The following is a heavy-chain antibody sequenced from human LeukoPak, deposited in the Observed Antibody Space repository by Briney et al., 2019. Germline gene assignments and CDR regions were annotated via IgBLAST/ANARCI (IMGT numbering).Heavy chain of an antibody. Sequence: SETLSLTCTVSGGSISSYSWSWIRQPPGKGLEWIGYIYQSGTTYYNPSLNSRVTISVDRSKNQFSLRLSSVTAADTAVYYCANRGGYDAFDVWGQGTMVTASS. CDR2: IYQSGTT. V-gene: IGHV4-30-2*01. J-gene: IGHJ3*01. CDR1: GGSISSYS. CDR3: ANRGGYDAFDV. D-gene: IGHD5-24*01.